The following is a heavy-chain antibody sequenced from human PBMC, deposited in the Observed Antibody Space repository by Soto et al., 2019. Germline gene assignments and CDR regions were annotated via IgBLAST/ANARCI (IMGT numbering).Heavy chain of an antibody. CDR3: ARAEVSYGDYVNPLDY. V-gene: IGHV4-4*02. J-gene: IGHJ4*02. CDR1: GDSISSSNW. CDR2: IYHSGTT. D-gene: IGHD4-17*01. Sequence: QVQLQESGPGLVKPSGTLSLTCGVSGDSISSSNWWSWVRQPPGKGLEWIGEIYHSGTTYYNPSLKSRVTISVDKSKSQLSLKLSSVTAADTAVYYCARAEVSYGDYVNPLDYWGQGTLVIVSS.